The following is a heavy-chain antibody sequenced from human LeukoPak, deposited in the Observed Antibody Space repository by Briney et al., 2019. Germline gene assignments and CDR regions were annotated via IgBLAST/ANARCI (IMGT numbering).Heavy chain of an antibody. J-gene: IGHJ4*02. CDR1: GGSISSGDYY. D-gene: IGHD2-2*01. Sequence: PSQTLSLTCTVSGGSISSGDYYWSWIRQPPGKGLEWIGYIYYSGSTYYNPSLKSRVTISVDTSKNQFSLKLSSVTAADTAVYYCARAPRYCSSTSCYAEDYWGQGTLVTVSS. CDR3: ARAPRYCSSTSCYAEDY. V-gene: IGHV4-30-4*01. CDR2: IYYSGST.